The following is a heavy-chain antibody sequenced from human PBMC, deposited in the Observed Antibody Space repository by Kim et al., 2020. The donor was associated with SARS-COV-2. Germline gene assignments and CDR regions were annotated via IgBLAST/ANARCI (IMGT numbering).Heavy chain of an antibody. Sequence: SETLSPTCTVSGGSISSSSYYWGWIRQPPGKGLEWIGSIYYSGSTYYNPSLKSRVTISVDTSKNQFSLKLSSVTAADTAVYYCARHPSITMIVIAWYFDLWGRATLVTVPS. CDR3: ARHPSITMIVIAWYFDL. CDR1: GGSISSSSYY. J-gene: IGHJ2*01. V-gene: IGHV4-39*01. D-gene: IGHD3-22*01. CDR2: IYYSGST.